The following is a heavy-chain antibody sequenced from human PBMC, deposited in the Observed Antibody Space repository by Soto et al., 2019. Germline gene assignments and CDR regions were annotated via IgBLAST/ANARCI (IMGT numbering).Heavy chain of an antibody. V-gene: IGHV1-46*02. Sequence: QVQLVQSGPEVRKPGASVRLSCATSGYNFNQYYIHWVRPAPGQGLEGMGIINLRGGTTEYAHKFRGRVTVTGDTTTRTAYMELSSLRSEDTAGYFCARGPDDSDVPRWDHWGQGTLITVSS. CDR3: ARGPDDSDVPRWDH. J-gene: IGHJ4*02. D-gene: IGHD4-17*01. CDR2: INLRGGTT. CDR1: GYNFNQYY.